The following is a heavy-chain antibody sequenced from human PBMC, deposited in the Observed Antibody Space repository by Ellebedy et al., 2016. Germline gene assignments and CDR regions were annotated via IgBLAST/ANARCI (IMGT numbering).Heavy chain of an antibody. D-gene: IGHD3-22*01. CDR1: GGSFSGYY. CDR2: INHSGST. CDR3: ARVLNDYYDSSGYCYDY. V-gene: IGHV4-34*01. Sequence: SETLSLTXAVYGGSFSGYYWSWIRQPPGKGLEWIGEINHSGSTNYNPSLKSRVTISVDTSKNQFSLKLSSVTAADTAVYYCARVLNDYYDSSGYCYDYWGQGTLVTVSS. J-gene: IGHJ4*02.